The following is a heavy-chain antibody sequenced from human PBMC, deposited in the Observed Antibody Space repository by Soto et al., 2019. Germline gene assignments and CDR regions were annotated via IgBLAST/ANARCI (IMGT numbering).Heavy chain of an antibody. Sequence: PGGSLRLSCAASGFTFSSYSMNWVRQAPGKGLEWVSSISSSSSYIYYADSVKGRFTISRDNAKNSLYLQMNSLRAEDTAVYYCARLIAVAPGGYYYGMDVWGQGTTVTVSS. CDR2: ISSSSSYI. J-gene: IGHJ6*02. V-gene: IGHV3-21*01. CDR1: GFTFSSYS. D-gene: IGHD6-19*01. CDR3: ARLIAVAPGGYYYGMDV.